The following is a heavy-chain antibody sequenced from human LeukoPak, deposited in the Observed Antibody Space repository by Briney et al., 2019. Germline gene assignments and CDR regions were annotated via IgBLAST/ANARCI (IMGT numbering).Heavy chain of an antibody. CDR3: TSRVAAAGRETNDAFDI. J-gene: IGHJ3*02. V-gene: IGHV1-69*04. D-gene: IGHD6-13*01. CDR2: IIPILGIA. Sequence: SVKVSCKASGGTFSSYAISWVRQAPGQGLEWMGRIIPILGIANYAQKFQGRVTITADKSTSTAYMELSSLRSEDTAVYYCTSRVAAAGRETNDAFDIWGQGTMVTVSS. CDR1: GGTFSSYA.